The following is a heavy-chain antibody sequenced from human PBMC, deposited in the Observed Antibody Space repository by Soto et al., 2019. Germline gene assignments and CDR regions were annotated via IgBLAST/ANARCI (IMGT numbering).Heavy chain of an antibody. V-gene: IGHV3-74*01. D-gene: IGHD2-15*01. CDR1: GFTFSSYW. CDR2: INSDGSST. J-gene: IGHJ4*02. CDR3: IRTSLVVAAATREDY. Sequence: GGSLRLSCAASGFTFSSYWMHWVRQAPGKGLVWVSRINSDGSSTSYADSVKGRFTISRDNAKNTLYPQMNSLRAEDTVVYYCIRTSLVVAAATREDYWGQGTLVTVSS.